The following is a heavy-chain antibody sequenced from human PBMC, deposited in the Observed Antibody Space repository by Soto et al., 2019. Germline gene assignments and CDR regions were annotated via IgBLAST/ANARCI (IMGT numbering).Heavy chain of an antibody. D-gene: IGHD3-22*01. CDR3: ARDRPSNYYDSSGYEDDAFDI. Sequence: NPSETLSLTCAVSGGSISSSNWWSWVRQPPGKGLEWIGEIYHSGSTNYNPSLKSRVTISVDKSKNQFSLKLSSVTAADTAVYYCARDRPSNYYDSSGYEDDAFDIWGQGTMVTVSS. J-gene: IGHJ3*02. CDR2: IYHSGST. V-gene: IGHV4-4*02. CDR1: GGSISSSNW.